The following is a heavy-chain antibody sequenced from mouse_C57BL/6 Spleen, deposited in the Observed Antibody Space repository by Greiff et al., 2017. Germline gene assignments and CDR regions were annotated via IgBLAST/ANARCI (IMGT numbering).Heavy chain of an antibody. J-gene: IGHJ1*03. Sequence: EVHLVESGPELVKPGASVTISCKASGYSFTDYNMNWVKQSNGKSLEWIGVINPNYGTTNYNQKFKGKATLTVDQSSSTAYMQLNSLTSEDSAVYYCARGCSSYYWYFDVWGTGTTVTVSS. CDR3: ARGCSSYYWYFDV. D-gene: IGHD1-1*01. CDR2: INPNYGTT. V-gene: IGHV1-39*01. CDR1: GYSFTDYN.